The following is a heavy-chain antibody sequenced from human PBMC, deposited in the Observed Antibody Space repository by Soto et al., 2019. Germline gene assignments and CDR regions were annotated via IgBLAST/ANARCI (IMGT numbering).Heavy chain of an antibody. CDR1: GGSVSSGDYY. Sequence: SETLSLTCTVSGGSVSSGDYYWSWLRQHPGKGLEWIGYIYYSGSTYYNPSLKSRVTISKDTSKNQFSLKLSSVTAADTAVYYCARGTTLNWFDPWGQGTLVTVSS. CDR3: ARGTTLNWFDP. V-gene: IGHV4-31*03. J-gene: IGHJ5*02. CDR2: IYYSGST.